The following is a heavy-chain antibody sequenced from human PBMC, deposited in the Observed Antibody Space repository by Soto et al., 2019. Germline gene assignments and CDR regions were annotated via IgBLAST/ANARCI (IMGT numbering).Heavy chain of an antibody. CDR2: IDPTDSYT. Sequence: ESLKISCKGSGYHFITDWISWVRQMPGKGLEWMGRIDPTDSYTKYSPSFEGHVTISADKSISTAYLQWSSLKASDSAVYYCARLSRASFALDVWGQGTTVTVSS. J-gene: IGHJ6*02. D-gene: IGHD3-16*01. CDR3: ARLSRASFALDV. CDR1: GYHFITDW. V-gene: IGHV5-10-1*01.